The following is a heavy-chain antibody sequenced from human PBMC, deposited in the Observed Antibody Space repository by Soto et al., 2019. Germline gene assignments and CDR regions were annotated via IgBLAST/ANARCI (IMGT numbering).Heavy chain of an antibody. V-gene: IGHV3-23*01. Sequence: EVQLLDSGGGMVQPGGSLRLSCTASGFPFSSFAMSWVRQAPGKGLEWVSDISGDGTSTYYADSVKGRFTISRDNSQNTLFLQMNSLRAEDTAVYYCAQDGVVLLARASFFYYWGQGPLVTVSS. CDR3: AQDGVVLLARASFFYY. D-gene: IGHD6-6*01. CDR1: GFPFSSFA. CDR2: ISGDGTST. J-gene: IGHJ4*02.